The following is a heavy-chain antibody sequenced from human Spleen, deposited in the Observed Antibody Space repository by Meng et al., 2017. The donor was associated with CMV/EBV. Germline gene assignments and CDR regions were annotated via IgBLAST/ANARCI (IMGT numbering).Heavy chain of an antibody. CDR1: GFTFSSYA. V-gene: IGHV3-23*03. J-gene: IGHJ2*01. Sequence: GGSLRLTCVASGFTFSSYAMSWVRQAPGKGLEWVSFIYSGGSSTYYADSVKGRFTISRDNSKNTLYLQMNSLRAEDTAIYYCAKDQGSGSYWYFDLWGRGTLVTVSS. D-gene: IGHD6-19*01. CDR3: AKDQGSGSYWYFDL. CDR2: IYSGGSST.